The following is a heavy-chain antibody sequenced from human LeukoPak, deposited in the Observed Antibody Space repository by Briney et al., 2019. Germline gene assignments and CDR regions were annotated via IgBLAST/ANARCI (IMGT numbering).Heavy chain of an antibody. CDR3: ASILQWFVYDY. D-gene: IGHD3-10*01. J-gene: IGHJ4*02. Sequence: GGSLRLSCAASGFTFSSYGMSWVRQAPGKGQEWVSGVSYSGGSTYYADSVKGRFTISRDNSKNTLYLQMNSLRAEDTAVYYCASILQWFVYDYWGQGTLVTVSS. CDR1: GFTFSSYG. V-gene: IGHV3-23*01. CDR2: VSYSGGST.